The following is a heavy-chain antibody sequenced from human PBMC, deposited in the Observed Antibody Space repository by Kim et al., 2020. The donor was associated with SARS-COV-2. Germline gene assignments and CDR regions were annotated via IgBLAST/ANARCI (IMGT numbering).Heavy chain of an antibody. D-gene: IGHD3-9*01. J-gene: IGHJ4*01. Sequence: GGSLRLSCVASGFTFSSYGMSWVSQAPGKGLEWVSVIGYSGGSIYYTDSVKGRFTISRDNFKNTLYLHMNSLRADDTAVYYCANAPGDVLDGYYNRFD. CDR2: IGYSGGSI. V-gene: IGHV3-23*01. CDR1: GFTFSSYG. CDR3: ANAPGDVLDGYYNRFD.